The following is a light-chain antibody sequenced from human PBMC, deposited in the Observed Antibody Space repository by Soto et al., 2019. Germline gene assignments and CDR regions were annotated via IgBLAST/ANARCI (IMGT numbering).Light chain of an antibody. V-gene: IGKV3-15*01. CDR3: QHYNNWPPIT. J-gene: IGKJ5*01. CDR2: GAS. Sequence: EILMTQSPDTLSVSPGESATLSCRASQRVYSNLAWYQQRPGQAPRLLIYGASIRATGVPARFSGRGSGTEFTLTISSLQSEDFAVYYCQHYNNWPPITFGQGTRLEI. CDR1: QRVYSN.